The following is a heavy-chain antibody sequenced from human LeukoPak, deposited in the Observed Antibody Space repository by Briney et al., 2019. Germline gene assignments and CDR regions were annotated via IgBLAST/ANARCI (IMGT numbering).Heavy chain of an antibody. CDR2: INHSGST. V-gene: IGHV4-34*01. CDR1: GGSFSGYY. CDR3: ARVLPRFGAAAGRLNWCDP. J-gene: IGHJ5*02. Sequence: PSETLSLTFAVYGGSFSGYYWSWIRQPPRKGLEWIGEINHSGSTNYSPALKSRVTISVDTSKNQFSLKLSSVTAADTAVYYCARVLPRFGAAAGRLNWCDPWVQGTLVAVSS. D-gene: IGHD6-13*01.